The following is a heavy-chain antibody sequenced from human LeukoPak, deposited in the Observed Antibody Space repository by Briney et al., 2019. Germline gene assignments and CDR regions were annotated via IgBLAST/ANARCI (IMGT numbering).Heavy chain of an antibody. D-gene: IGHD3-16*02. J-gene: IGHJ4*02. CDR3: ARGRPYDYVWGSYLPFDY. V-gene: IGHV3-30*03. CDR1: GFTFSNYG. CDR2: VSYDGSNK. Sequence: PGGSLRLSCAASGFTFSNYGMHWVRQAPGKGLEWVAVVSYDGSNKYYADSVKGRFTISRDTSKNTLYLQMNSLRAEDTAVYYCARGRPYDYVWGSYLPFDYWGQGTLVTVSS.